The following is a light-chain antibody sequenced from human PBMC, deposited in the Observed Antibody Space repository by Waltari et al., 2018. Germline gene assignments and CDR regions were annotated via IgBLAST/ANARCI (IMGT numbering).Light chain of an antibody. J-gene: IGKJ4*01. V-gene: IGKV3-15*01. CDR1: QSVGSN. CDR3: QQYNNWPLT. Sequence: EIVMTQSPATLSVSPGERATPSCRASQSVGSNLAWYQQKPGQAPRLLIYGASTRATGIPARFSGSGSGTEFTLTISSLQSEDFAVYYCQQYNNWPLTFGGGTKVEIK. CDR2: GAS.